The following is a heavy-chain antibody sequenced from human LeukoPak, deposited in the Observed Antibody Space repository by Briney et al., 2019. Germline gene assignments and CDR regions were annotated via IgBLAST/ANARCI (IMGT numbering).Heavy chain of an antibody. D-gene: IGHD3-22*01. CDR2: INPNSGGT. Sequence: ASVKVSCKASGYTFTGYYMHWVRQAPGQGLEWMGWINPNSGGTNFAQKFQGRVTMTRDTSISTAYVELSRLRSDDTAVYYCAAKYYYDSSGYPLEYWGQGTLVTVSS. CDR3: AAKYYYDSSGYPLEY. J-gene: IGHJ4*02. CDR1: GYTFTGYY. V-gene: IGHV1-2*02.